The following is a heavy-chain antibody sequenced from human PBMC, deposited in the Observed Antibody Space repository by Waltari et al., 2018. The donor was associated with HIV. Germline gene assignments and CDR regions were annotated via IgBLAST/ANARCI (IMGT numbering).Heavy chain of an antibody. J-gene: IGHJ4*02. CDR2: INSDGSSS. D-gene: IGHD3-10*01. Sequence: EVQLWESGGGLVQPGGCLRLPCAATGFPLSSHWMHWVRQASGKGLVWVSRINSDGSSSSYADSVKGRFTISRDNAKNTLYLQMNSLRAEDTAVYYCARDRGYWGQGTLVTVSS. V-gene: IGHV3-74*01. CDR1: GFPLSSHW. CDR3: ARDRGY.